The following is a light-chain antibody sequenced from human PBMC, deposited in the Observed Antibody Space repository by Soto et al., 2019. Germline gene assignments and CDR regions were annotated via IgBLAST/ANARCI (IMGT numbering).Light chain of an antibody. J-gene: IGLJ3*02. CDR1: SSDVGSYNY. V-gene: IGLV2-14*03. CDR3: SSRTSATTVV. Sequence: QSALTQPASVSGSPGQSITISCTGTSSDVGSYNYVSWYQQHPGEAPKVMIYDVSSRPSGVSTRFSGSKSGNTASLTISGPQAEDEAQYYCSSRTSATTVVFGGGTELTVL. CDR2: DVS.